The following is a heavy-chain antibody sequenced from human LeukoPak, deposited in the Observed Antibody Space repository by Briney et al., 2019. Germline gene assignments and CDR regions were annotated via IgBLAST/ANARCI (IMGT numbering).Heavy chain of an antibody. J-gene: IGHJ4*02. CDR1: GGSISSYY. CDR3: ARDNFTGLSRRGFDY. D-gene: IGHD1-14*01. CDR2: IYCSGST. V-gene: IGHV4-59*01. Sequence: PSETLSLTCSVSGGSISSYYWSWIRQPPGKGLEWIGYIYCSGSTNYNPSLKSRVTISVDTSNNQFSLKLSSVAAADTAVYYCARDNFTGLSRRGFDYWGQGTLVTVSS.